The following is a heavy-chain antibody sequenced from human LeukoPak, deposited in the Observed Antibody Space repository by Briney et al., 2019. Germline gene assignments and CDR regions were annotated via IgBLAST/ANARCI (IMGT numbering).Heavy chain of an antibody. CDR3: ARDGIVGAPDY. CDR2: ISSSGSTI. D-gene: IGHD1-26*01. CDR1: GFTFSSYE. Sequence: PGGSLRLSCAASGFTFSSYEMNWVRQAPGKGLEWVSYISSSGSTIYYADSVKGRFTISRDNAKNSLYLQMNSPRAEDTAVYYCARDGIVGAPDYWGQGTLVTVSS. V-gene: IGHV3-48*03. J-gene: IGHJ4*02.